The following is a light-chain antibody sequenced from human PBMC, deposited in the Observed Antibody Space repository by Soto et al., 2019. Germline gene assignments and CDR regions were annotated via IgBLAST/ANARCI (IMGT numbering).Light chain of an antibody. V-gene: IGKV1-12*01. CDR1: QHISTW. J-gene: IGKJ3*01. Sequence: DIQMTQSPSSVSASVGDRVTITCRASQHISTWLAWYQQQPGKAPKLLIYAASFLQSGVPSRFSGSGSGTDFTLTISRLQAEDSATYDWQQANSFPLTFGPGTKVEIK. CDR3: QQANSFPLT. CDR2: AAS.